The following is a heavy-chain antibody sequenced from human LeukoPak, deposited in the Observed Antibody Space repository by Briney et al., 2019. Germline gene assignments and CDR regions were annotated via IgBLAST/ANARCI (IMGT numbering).Heavy chain of an antibody. Sequence: PGGSLRLSCAASGFSFSTYWMTWVRQAPGKGLEWVANINQGGSEKSHVDSVKGRFTISRDNAEKSLYLQMNSLTAEDTAVYYCVRGSSGTVVRGVSWARFDPWGQGTLVTVSS. CDR1: GFSFSTYW. V-gene: IGHV3-7*05. CDR3: VRGSSGTVVRGVSWARFDP. J-gene: IGHJ5*02. D-gene: IGHD3-10*01. CDR2: INQGGSEK.